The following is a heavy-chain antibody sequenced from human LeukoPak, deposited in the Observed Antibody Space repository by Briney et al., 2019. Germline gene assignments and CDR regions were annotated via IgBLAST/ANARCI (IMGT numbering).Heavy chain of an antibody. Sequence: PGRSLRLSCAASGFMFSDHAMHWVRQAPGKGLEWVAVISFDGTNKYYADSVDGRFTISRVNSKNTVFLQMDSLRREDTAVYFCASDFGDYQPVDYWGQGTLVTVSS. CDR1: GFMFSDHA. V-gene: IGHV3-30*14. J-gene: IGHJ4*02. CDR3: ASDFGDYQPVDY. D-gene: IGHD2-21*01. CDR2: ISFDGTNK.